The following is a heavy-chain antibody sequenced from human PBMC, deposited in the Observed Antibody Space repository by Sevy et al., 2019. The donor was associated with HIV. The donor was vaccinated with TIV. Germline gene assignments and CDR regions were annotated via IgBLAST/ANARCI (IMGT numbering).Heavy chain of an antibody. V-gene: IGHV3-23*01. J-gene: IGHJ4*02. CDR2: LSFGCGRI. CDR1: GFNFNIYS. D-gene: IGHD1-26*01. Sequence: GGSLRLSCVASGFNFNIYSMSWVRQAPGKGLEWVSTLSFGCGRINHADSVQGRFTMSRDESKKTVYLEMNSLRPEDTAVYYCAREGSTKPHDYWGQGTLVTVSS. CDR3: AREGSTKPHDY.